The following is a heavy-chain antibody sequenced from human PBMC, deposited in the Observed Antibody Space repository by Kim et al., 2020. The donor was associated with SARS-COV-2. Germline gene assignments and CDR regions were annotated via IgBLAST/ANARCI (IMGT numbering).Heavy chain of an antibody. V-gene: IGHV4-39*01. D-gene: IGHD5-12*01. Sequence: SETLSLTCTVSGGSISSSSYYWGWIRQPPGKGLEWIGSIYYSGSTYYNPSLKSRVTISVDTSKNQFSLKLSSVTAADTAVYYCARHLRGGYDEPFDPWGQGTLVTVSS. J-gene: IGHJ5*02. CDR3: ARHLRGGYDEPFDP. CDR1: GGSISSSSYY. CDR2: IYYSGST.